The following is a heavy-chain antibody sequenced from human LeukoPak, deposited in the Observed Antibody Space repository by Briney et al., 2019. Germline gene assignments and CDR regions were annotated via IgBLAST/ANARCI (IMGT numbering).Heavy chain of an antibody. CDR2: ISPGSSTI. V-gene: IGHV3-48*04. J-gene: IGHJ4*02. D-gene: IGHD3-22*01. Sequence: PGGSLRLSCAASGFTFSSYNMNWVRQAPGKGLEWVSYISPGSSTIYYADSVKGRFTISRDNARNTLYLQMNSLRAEDTAVYFCAADISGYSWGQGTLVTVSS. CDR1: GFTFSSYN. CDR3: AADISGYS.